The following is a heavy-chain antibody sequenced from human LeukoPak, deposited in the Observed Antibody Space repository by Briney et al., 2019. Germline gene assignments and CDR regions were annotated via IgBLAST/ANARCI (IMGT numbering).Heavy chain of an antibody. CDR1: GFNLSSYW. CDR2: IEQDGSGK. Sequence: GGSLRLSCAASGFNLSSYWMTWVRQAPGKGLEWVANIEQDGSGKYYVDSVKGRFTISRDNAKNSLYLQINSLRAEDTAVYYCARDVGRVGVHFDYWGQGTLVTVSS. CDR3: ARDVGRVGVHFDY. V-gene: IGHV3-7*01. J-gene: IGHJ4*02. D-gene: IGHD1-26*01.